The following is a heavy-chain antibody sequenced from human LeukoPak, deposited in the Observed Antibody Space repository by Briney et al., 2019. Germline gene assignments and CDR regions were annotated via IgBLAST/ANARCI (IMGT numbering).Heavy chain of an antibody. Sequence: ASVKVSCKASGYTFTSYGISWVRQAPGQGLEWMGWISAYNGNTNNAQKLQGRVTMTTDTSTSTAYMELRSLRSDDTAVYYCARDDQEYCSSTSCERPFDYWGQGTLVTVSS. J-gene: IGHJ4*02. D-gene: IGHD2-2*01. CDR3: ARDDQEYCSSTSCERPFDY. CDR2: ISAYNGNT. V-gene: IGHV1-18*01. CDR1: GYTFTSYG.